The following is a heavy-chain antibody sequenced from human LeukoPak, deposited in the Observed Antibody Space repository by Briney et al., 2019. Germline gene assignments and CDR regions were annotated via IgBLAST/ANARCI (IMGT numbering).Heavy chain of an antibody. V-gene: IGHV3-53*01. D-gene: IGHD5-12*01. Sequence: GGSLRLPCAASGFTVSSNYMTWVRQAPGKGLEWVSLIYSGDTTYYSDSVKGRFTVSRANSKNTLYLQMNSLRAEDTAMYYCATRTGGYTPGGAFDIWGQGTMVTVSS. J-gene: IGHJ3*02. CDR1: GFTVSSNY. CDR3: ATRTGGYTPGGAFDI. CDR2: IYSGDTT.